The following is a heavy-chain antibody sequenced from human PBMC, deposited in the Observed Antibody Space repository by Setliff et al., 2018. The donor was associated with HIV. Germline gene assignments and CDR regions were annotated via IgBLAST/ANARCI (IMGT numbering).Heavy chain of an antibody. CDR1: GASISSSSHY. CDR3: ARGDPFTDFDS. CDR2: NYYSGTT. J-gene: IGHJ4*02. V-gene: IGHV4-39*07. D-gene: IGHD3-16*01. Sequence: PSETLSLTCTVSGASISSSSHYWGWIRRPPGKGLEWMGFNYYSGTTYHNPSLRSRVAISLDTSRNQFSLDLSSVTAADTAVYYCARGDPFTDFDSWGQGTLVTVSS.